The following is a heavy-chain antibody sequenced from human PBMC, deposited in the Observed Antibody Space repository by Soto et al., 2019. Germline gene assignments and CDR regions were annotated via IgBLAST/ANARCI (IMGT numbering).Heavy chain of an antibody. D-gene: IGHD3-22*01. Sequence: PGGSLRLSCAASGFTFSSYAMSWVRQAPGKGLEWVSAISGSGGGTYYADSVKGRFTISRDNSKNTLYLQMNSLRAEDTAVYYCAKMGRINYYDSSGYYYSYAFDIWGQGTMVTVSS. CDR2: ISGSGGGT. CDR3: AKMGRINYYDSSGYYYSYAFDI. J-gene: IGHJ3*02. CDR1: GFTFSSYA. V-gene: IGHV3-23*01.